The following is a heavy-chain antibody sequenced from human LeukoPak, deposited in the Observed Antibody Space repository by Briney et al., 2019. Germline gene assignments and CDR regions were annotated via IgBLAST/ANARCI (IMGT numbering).Heavy chain of an antibody. V-gene: IGHV4-39*07. D-gene: IGHD3-22*01. CDR3: ARSTYYYDSSGYRALIAFDI. CDR2: IYYSGST. J-gene: IGHJ3*02. Sequence: PSETLSLTCTVSGGSISSSSYYWGWIRQPPGKGLEWIGSIYYSGSTYYNPSLKSRVTISVDTSKNQFSLKLSSVTAADTAVYYCARSTYYYDSSGYRALIAFDIWGQGTMVTVSS. CDR1: GGSISSSSYY.